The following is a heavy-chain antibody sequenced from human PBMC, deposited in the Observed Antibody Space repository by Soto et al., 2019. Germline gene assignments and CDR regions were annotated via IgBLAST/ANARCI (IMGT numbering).Heavy chain of an antibody. V-gene: IGHV4-59*01. Sequence: SETLSLTCTASGDSMSTYYWNWIRQPPGKGLEWIGYIYSSGSANYNPSLKSRVAISIDTSKKQFSLNLTSVTAADTAVYYCASAFGGWPTDSWGQGTLVTVSS. J-gene: IGHJ4*02. CDR1: GDSMSTYY. CDR2: IYSSGSA. CDR3: ASAFGGWPTDS. D-gene: IGHD6-19*01.